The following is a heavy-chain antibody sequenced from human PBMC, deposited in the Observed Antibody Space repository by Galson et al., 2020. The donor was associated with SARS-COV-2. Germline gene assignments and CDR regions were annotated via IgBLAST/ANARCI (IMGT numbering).Heavy chain of an antibody. CDR3: ARHLKWYYYYSSGPRSWGMDV. CDR1: GGTLSSYA. J-gene: IGHJ6*02. Sequence: SVTVSCKASGGTLSSYAISWVRQAPGQGLEWMGGIIPIFCTAHYAQKFQGRVTITADESTSTAYMEPSSLGSEDTGVYDCARHLKWYYYYSSGPRSWGMDVWGQGTTVTVSS. D-gene: IGHD3-22*01. CDR2: IIPIFCTA. V-gene: IGHV1-69*13.